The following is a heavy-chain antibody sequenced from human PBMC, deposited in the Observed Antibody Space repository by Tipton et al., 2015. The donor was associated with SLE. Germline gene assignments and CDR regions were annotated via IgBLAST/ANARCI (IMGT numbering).Heavy chain of an antibody. CDR1: GGSISSSRHY. CDR3: ARVERWVQNRGVDS. D-gene: IGHD5-24*01. Sequence: GLVKPSQTLSLTCTVSGGSISSSRHYWSWIRQHPGKGLEWIGYIYYTGSTYYNPSLMSRVTISVDTSKNQFSLKLSSVTAADTAVYHCARVERWVQNRGVDSWGQGTLVTVSS. V-gene: IGHV4-31*03. J-gene: IGHJ5*01. CDR2: IYYTGST.